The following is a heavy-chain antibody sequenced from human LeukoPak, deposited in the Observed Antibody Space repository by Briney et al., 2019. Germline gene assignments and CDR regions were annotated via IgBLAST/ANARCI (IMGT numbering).Heavy chain of an antibody. Sequence: ASVKVSCKASGYTFTGYYMHWVSQAPGQGLEWMGWINPNSGGTDYAQKFQGRVTVTRDTSISTAYMELSRLRSDDTAVYYCARLILGLLDAFDIWGQGTMVTVSS. V-gene: IGHV1-2*02. CDR3: ARLILGLLDAFDI. CDR2: INPNSGGT. CDR1: GYTFTGYY. D-gene: IGHD1-26*01. J-gene: IGHJ3*02.